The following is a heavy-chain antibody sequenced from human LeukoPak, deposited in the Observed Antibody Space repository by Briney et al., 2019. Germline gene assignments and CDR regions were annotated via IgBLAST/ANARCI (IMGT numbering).Heavy chain of an antibody. D-gene: IGHD5-18*01. CDR1: GFTFSSYA. CDR3: AKLAWIQLWLRSYFDY. CDR2: ISGSGGST. J-gene: IGHJ4*02. Sequence: GGSLRLSCAASGFTFSSYAMSWVRQAPGKGLEGVSAISGSGGSTYYADSVKGRFTISRDNSKKTLYLQMNSLRAEDTAVYYCAKLAWIQLWLRSYFDYWGQGTLVSVSS. V-gene: IGHV3-23*01.